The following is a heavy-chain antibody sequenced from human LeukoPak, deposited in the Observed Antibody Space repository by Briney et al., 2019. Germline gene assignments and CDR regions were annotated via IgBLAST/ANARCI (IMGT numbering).Heavy chain of an antibody. V-gene: IGHV3-33*01. CDR2: IWYDGSNK. CDR3: AREGGSYCGGDCYWGIYYGMDV. CDR1: GFTFSSYG. D-gene: IGHD2-21*02. J-gene: IGHJ6*02. Sequence: GRSLRLSCAASGFTFSSYGMHWVRQAPGKGLEWVAVIWYDGSNKYYADSVKGRFTISRDNSKNTLYLQMNSLRAEDTAVYYCAREGGSYCGGDCYWGIYYGMDVWGQGTTVTVSS.